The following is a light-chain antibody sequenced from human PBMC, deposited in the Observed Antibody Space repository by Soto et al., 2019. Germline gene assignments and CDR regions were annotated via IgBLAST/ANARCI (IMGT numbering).Light chain of an antibody. Sequence: DIQMTQSPSTLSASVGDRVTITCRASQGISTWLAWYQQKPGKAPNLLISDASSLESGVPSRFSGSGSGTDFTLTISSLQPDDFATYYCQQYKSYYTFGQGTKLEIK. CDR2: DAS. J-gene: IGKJ2*01. CDR1: QGISTW. CDR3: QQYKSYYT. V-gene: IGKV1-5*01.